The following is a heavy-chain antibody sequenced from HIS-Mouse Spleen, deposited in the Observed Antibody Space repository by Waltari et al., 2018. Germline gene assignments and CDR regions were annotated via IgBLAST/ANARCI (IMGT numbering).Heavy chain of an antibody. CDR3: ATVDTAMVGFDY. V-gene: IGHV3-30-3*01. J-gene: IGHJ4*02. CDR2: ISYDGSNK. D-gene: IGHD5-18*01. CDR1: GFTFSRYA. Sequence: QVQLVESGGGVVQPGRSLRLSWAASGFTFSRYALHWVRQAPGKGLEWVAVISYDGSNKYYADSVKGRFTISRDNSKNTLYLQMNSLRAEDTAVYYCATVDTAMVGFDYWGQGTLVTVSS.